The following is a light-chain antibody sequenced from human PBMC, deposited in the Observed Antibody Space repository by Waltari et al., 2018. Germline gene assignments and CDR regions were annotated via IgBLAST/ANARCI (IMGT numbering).Light chain of an antibody. CDR2: DTS. CDR3: QHYVSLPAT. Sequence: EIVLTQSPGTLSLSPGERATLSCRASQSVGRSLAWYQQKPGQAPRLIIYDTSSRATGIPDRFSGSGSGTDFSLTISRLEPEDFAVYYCQHYVSLPATFGQGTKVEIK. J-gene: IGKJ1*01. CDR1: QSVGRS. V-gene: IGKV3-20*01.